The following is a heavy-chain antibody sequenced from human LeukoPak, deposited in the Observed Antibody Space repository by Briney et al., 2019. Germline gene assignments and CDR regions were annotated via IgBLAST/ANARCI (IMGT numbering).Heavy chain of an antibody. Sequence: QPGRSLRLSFSASGFTFVTYGMHWVSQAPGKGLERVAVILYDVSNKNYADSVRGRFTISRDNSKNSLYLQMNSLRADGTAVYCGARAYIPYSSGWGPAGYWGQGTLVIVSS. J-gene: IGHJ4*02. CDR3: ARAYIPYSSGWGPAGY. D-gene: IGHD6-19*01. CDR1: GFTFVTYG. CDR2: ILYDVSNK. V-gene: IGHV3-33*01.